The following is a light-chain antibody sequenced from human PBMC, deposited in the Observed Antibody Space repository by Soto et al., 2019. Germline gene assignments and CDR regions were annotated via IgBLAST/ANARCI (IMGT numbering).Light chain of an antibody. Sequence: EILLTQSPGTLCLSPGERATLSCRASQSVSSISLAWYQQKPGQAPRLLIYAASSRATGIPDRFRGSGSGTDFTLTIRRLEPEDSAVYYCQQNGGSPTFGGGTKVEIK. V-gene: IGKV3-20*01. J-gene: IGKJ4*01. CDR1: QSVSSIS. CDR2: AAS. CDR3: QQNGGSPT.